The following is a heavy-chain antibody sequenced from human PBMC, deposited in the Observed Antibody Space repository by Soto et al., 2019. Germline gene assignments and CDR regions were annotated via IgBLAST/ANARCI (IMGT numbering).Heavy chain of an antibody. D-gene: IGHD4-4*01. CDR3: AKRRDGYSFDY. CDR1: GFTFSGYA. CDR2: ISGSGDSK. V-gene: IGHV3-23*01. Sequence: GGSLRLSCAASGFTFSGYALSWVRQGPGKGLEWVSGISGSGDSKHYSDSLKGRFTISRDNSKNTLFLQMNSLRAEDTAIYYCAKRRDGYSFDYWGQGALVTVSS. J-gene: IGHJ4*02.